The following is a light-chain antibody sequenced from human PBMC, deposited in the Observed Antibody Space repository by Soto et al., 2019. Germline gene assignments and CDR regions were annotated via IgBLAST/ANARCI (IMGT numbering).Light chain of an antibody. J-gene: IGLJ3*02. CDR3: SSYTTIGTPV. V-gene: IGLV2-14*01. CDR1: SSDVGGYNY. CDR2: EVS. Sequence: QSALTQPASVSGSPGQTITISCTGTSSDVGGYNYLSWYQQHPGKAPKVMIYEVSNRPSGVSNRFSGSKSGNTASLTISGLQAEYEADYFCSSYTTIGTPVFGGGTKLTVL.